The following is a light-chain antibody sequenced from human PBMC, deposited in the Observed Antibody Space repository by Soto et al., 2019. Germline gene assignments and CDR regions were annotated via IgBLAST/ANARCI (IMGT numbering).Light chain of an antibody. Sequence: IQMTQSPSTLSASVGDRVTITCRASQSISIWLAWYQQRPGKAPTLLIHKASSLESEVPSRFSGSGSGTEFTLTINSLQPDDSATYYFQQYNSDSTFGQGTKVEIK. CDR3: QQYNSDST. V-gene: IGKV1-5*03. CDR1: QSISIW. CDR2: KAS. J-gene: IGKJ1*01.